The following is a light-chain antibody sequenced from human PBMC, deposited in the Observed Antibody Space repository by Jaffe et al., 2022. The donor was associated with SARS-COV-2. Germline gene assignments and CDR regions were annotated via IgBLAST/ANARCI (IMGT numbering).Light chain of an antibody. Sequence: SSELTQDPAVSVALGQTVRITCQGDSLRSYYASWYQQKPGQAPVLVIYGKNNRPSGIPDRFSGSSSGNTASLTITGAQAEDEADYYCNSRDSSGNHLAFGTGTKVTVL. J-gene: IGLJ1*01. CDR3: NSRDSSGNHLA. CDR2: GKN. V-gene: IGLV3-19*01. CDR1: SLRSYY.